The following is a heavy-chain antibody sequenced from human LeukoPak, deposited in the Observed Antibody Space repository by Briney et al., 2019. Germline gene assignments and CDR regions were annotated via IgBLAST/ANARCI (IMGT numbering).Heavy chain of an antibody. J-gene: IGHJ4*02. D-gene: IGHD3-10*01. CDR3: ARDPGNEYYGSGSPILDY. Sequence: GASVKVSCKVSGYTLTELSMHWVRQAPGKGLEWMGGFDPEDGETIYAQKFQGRVTMTEDTSTDTAYMELRSLRSDDTAVYYCARDPGNEYYGSGSPILDYWGQGTLVTVSS. V-gene: IGHV1-24*01. CDR2: FDPEDGET. CDR1: GYTLTELS.